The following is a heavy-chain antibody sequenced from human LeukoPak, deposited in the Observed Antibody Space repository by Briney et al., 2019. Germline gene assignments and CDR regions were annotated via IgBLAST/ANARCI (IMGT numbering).Heavy chain of an antibody. V-gene: IGHV1-46*01. CDR1: GYTFTSCY. J-gene: IGHJ5*02. CDR3: ARDGRLRYFDWLIQGNWFDP. Sequence: GASVKVSCKASGYTFTSCYMHWVRQAPGHGLEWMGIINPSGGSTSYAQKFQGRVTMTRDTSTSTVYMELSSLRSADTAVYYCARDGRLRYFDWLIQGNWFDPWGQGTLVTVSS. D-gene: IGHD3-9*01. CDR2: INPSGGST.